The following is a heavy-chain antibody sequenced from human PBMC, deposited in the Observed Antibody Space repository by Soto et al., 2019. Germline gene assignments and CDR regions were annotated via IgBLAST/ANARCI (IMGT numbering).Heavy chain of an antibody. CDR2: IYHSGST. Sequence: QVQLQESGPGLVKPTGTLSLTCAVSSGSISSSNWWSWVRQPPGKGLEWIGEIYHSGSTNYNPSLKSRVTISVDKSKNQFSLKLSSVTAADTAVYYCARYSSAGHYYYYYMDVWGKGTTVTVSS. CDR3: ARYSSAGHYYYYYMDV. J-gene: IGHJ6*03. D-gene: IGHD6-6*01. V-gene: IGHV4-4*02. CDR1: SGSISSSNW.